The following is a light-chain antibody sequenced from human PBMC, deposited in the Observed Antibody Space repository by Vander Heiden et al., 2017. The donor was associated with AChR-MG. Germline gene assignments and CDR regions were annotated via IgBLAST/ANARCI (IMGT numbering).Light chain of an antibody. CDR3: SSYTSSSIYVV. V-gene: IGLV2-14*01. Sequence: QSALTQPAPVSGFPGPSITISCTGTSSDVGGYNYVSWYQQHPGKAPKLMIYEVSNRPSGVSNRFSGSKSGNTASLTISGLQAEDEADYYCSSYTSSSIYVVFGGGTKLTVL. CDR1: SSDVGGYNY. CDR2: EVS. J-gene: IGLJ2*01.